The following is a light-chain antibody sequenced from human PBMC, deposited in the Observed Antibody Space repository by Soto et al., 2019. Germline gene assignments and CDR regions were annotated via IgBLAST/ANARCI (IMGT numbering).Light chain of an antibody. CDR1: SSNIVSNA. CDR3: AAWDDSLSGVL. CDR2: NND. Sequence: QSMLTQAPSASGTPGQRVTISCSGSSSNIVSNAVSWYQQLPGKAPKLLVYNNDLRPSGVPDRFSGSKSATSASLAISGLQSEDEAAYYCAAWDDSLSGVLFGGGNKLTVL. J-gene: IGLJ2*01. V-gene: IGLV1-44*01.